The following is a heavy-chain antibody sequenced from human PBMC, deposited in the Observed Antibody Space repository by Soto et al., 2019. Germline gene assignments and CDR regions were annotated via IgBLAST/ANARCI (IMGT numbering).Heavy chain of an antibody. J-gene: IGHJ4*02. V-gene: IGHV1-18*03. CDR2: ITAYNGNT. CDR1: GYTFTSYG. D-gene: IGHD3-10*01. Sequence: QVQLVQSGAEVKKPGASVKVSCKASGYTFTSYGISWVRQAPGQGLEWMGWITAYNGNTNYAQKLQGRVTMTTDTPRSTAYTALRSLRAEDMAVYYCGGATMAAVRGVIGPHPTDYWGQGTLVTVSS. CDR3: GGATMAAVRGVIGPHPTDY.